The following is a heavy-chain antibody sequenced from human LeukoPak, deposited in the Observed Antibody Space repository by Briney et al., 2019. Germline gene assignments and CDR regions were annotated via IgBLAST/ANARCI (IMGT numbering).Heavy chain of an antibody. D-gene: IGHD3-3*01. CDR2: IYHSGST. CDR3: ARDHGGRFPYNWFDP. V-gene: IGHV4-38-2*02. CDR1: GYSISSGYY. Sequence: SETLSLTCAVSGYSISSGYYWGWIRQPPGKGLEWIGSIYHSGSTYYNPSLKSRVTISVDTSKNQFSLKLSSVTAADTAVYYCARDHGGRFPYNWFDPWGQGTLVTVSS. J-gene: IGHJ5*02.